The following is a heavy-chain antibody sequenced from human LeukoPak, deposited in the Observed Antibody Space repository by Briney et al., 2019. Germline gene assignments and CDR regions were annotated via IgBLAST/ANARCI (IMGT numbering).Heavy chain of an antibody. J-gene: IGHJ3*02. D-gene: IGHD2-21*02. CDR2: IWYDGSNK. CDR1: GFTFSSYT. CDR3: ARGAHIVVVTGAFDI. V-gene: IGHV3-33*08. Sequence: PGGSLRLSCAASGFTFSSYTMSWVRQDPAKGLEWVAVIWYDGSNKYYADSVKGRFTISRDNSKNMLYLQMNSLRAEDTAVYYCARGAHIVVVTGAFDIWGQGTMVTVSS.